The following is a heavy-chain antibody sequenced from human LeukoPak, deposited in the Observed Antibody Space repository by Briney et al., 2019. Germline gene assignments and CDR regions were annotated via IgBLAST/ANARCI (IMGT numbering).Heavy chain of an antibody. CDR1: GYSISSGYY. CDR3: ARAYCSSTSCLYYYYMDV. J-gene: IGHJ6*03. CDR2: IYHSGST. D-gene: IGHD2-2*01. V-gene: IGHV4-38-2*02. Sequence: SETLSLTCTVSGYSISSGYYWGWIRQPPGKGLEWIGSIYHSGSTYYNPSLKSRVTISVDTSKNQFSLKLSSVTAADTAVYYCARAYCSSTSCLYYYYMDVWGKGTTVTVSS.